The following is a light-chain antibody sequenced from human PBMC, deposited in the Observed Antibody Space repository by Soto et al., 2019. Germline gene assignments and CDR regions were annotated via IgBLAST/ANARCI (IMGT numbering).Light chain of an antibody. CDR3: QTADSRGTVV. CDR2: KDS. Sequence: SYELTQPPSVSVSPGQTARITCSGDALAKQYAYWYQQRPGQAPVMVILKDSERPSGTPERFSGSTSGTIVTLSISGVQAEDEADYYCQTADSRGTVVFGGGTKLTVL. V-gene: IGLV3-25*03. CDR1: ALAKQY. J-gene: IGLJ2*01.